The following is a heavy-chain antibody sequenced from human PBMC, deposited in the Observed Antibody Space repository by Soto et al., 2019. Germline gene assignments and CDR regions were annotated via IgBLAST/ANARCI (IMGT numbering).Heavy chain of an antibody. D-gene: IGHD6-13*01. Sequence: QVQLQQWGAGLLKPSETLSLTCAVYGGSFSGYYWSWIRQPPGKGLEWIGEINHSGSTNYNPSLKSRVIISVDTSKNQFSLKLSSGTAADTAVYYCASLAAAPIRKSYYYYGMDVWGQGTTVTVSS. V-gene: IGHV4-34*01. CDR3: ASLAAAPIRKSYYYYGMDV. CDR2: INHSGST. CDR1: GGSFSGYY. J-gene: IGHJ6*02.